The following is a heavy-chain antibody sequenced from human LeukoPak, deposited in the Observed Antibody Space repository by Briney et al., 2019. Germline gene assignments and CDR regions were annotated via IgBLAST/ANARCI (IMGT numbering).Heavy chain of an antibody. CDR3: ARPRRYYYYMDV. CDR2: MNPNSGNT. CDR1: GYTFTSYD. J-gene: IGHJ6*03. V-gene: IGHV1-8*01. Sequence: GASVRVSCKASGYTFTSYDINWVRQATGQGLEWMGRMNPNSGNTGYAQKFQGRVTMTRNTSISTAYMELSSLRSEDTAVYYCARPRRYYYYMDVWGKGTTVTVSS.